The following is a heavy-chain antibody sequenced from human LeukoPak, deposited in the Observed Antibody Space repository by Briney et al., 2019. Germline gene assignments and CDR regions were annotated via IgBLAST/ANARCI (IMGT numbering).Heavy chain of an antibody. Sequence: ASVKVSCKASGYTFTSYGITWVRQAPGQGLEWMGWISAYNGNTNYAQKVQGRVTMTTDTSTSTAYMELRSLRSDDTAVYYCARDSPYSSGTRFDYWGQGTLVTVSS. D-gene: IGHD2-2*01. CDR2: ISAYNGNT. CDR3: ARDSPYSSGTRFDY. CDR1: GYTFTSYG. V-gene: IGHV1-18*01. J-gene: IGHJ4*02.